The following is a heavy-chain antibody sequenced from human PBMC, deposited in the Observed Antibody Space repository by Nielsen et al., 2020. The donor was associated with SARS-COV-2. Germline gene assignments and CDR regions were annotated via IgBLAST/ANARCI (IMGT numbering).Heavy chain of an antibody. J-gene: IGHJ4*02. CDR2: IYHSGNT. CDR3: ARGNRFGERIFDY. Sequence: SETLSLTCAVSGGSISSGGYSWSWIRQPPGKGLEWIGYIYHSGNTCYSPSLKSRVTISIDRSKNQFSLKLSSVTAADTAVYYCARGNRFGERIFDYWGQGTLVTVSS. D-gene: IGHD3-10*01. CDR1: GGSISSGGYS. V-gene: IGHV4-30-2*01.